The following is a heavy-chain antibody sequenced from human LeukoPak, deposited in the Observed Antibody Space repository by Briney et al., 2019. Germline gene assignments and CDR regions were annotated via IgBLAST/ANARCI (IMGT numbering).Heavy chain of an antibody. V-gene: IGHV4-39*01. CDR2: IYYSGST. J-gene: IGHJ4*02. Sequence: MASETLSLTCTVSGGSISSSSYYWGWIRQPPGKGLEWIGSIYYSGSTYYNPSLKSRVTISVDTSKNQFSPKLSSVTAADTAVYYCARTGPGTKQQNFDYWGQGTLVTVSS. CDR3: ARTGPGTKQQNFDY. CDR1: GGSISSSSYY. D-gene: IGHD1-14*01.